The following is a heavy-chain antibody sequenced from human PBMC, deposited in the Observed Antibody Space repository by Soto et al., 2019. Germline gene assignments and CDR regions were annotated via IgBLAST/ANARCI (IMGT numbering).Heavy chain of an antibody. CDR2: IDPSDSYT. D-gene: IGHD3-3*01. Sequence: GESLKISCKGSGYSFISYWITWVRQMPGKGPEWMGRIDPSDSYTNYNPSFQGHVTISVDKSIRTAYLQWSSLKASDTALYYCARTSGYYFYDYWGQGTLVTVSS. CDR3: ARTSGYYFYDY. CDR1: GYSFISYW. V-gene: IGHV5-10-1*01. J-gene: IGHJ4*02.